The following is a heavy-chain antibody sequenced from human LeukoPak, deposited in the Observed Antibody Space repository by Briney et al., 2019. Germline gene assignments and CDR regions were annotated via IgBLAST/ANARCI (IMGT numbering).Heavy chain of an antibody. CDR2: ISSSSSYI. V-gene: IGHV3-21*01. CDR3: ARVGLDYGGTYYFGY. J-gene: IGHJ4*02. D-gene: IGHD4-23*01. CDR1: GFTFSSYS. Sequence: GGSLRLSCAASGFTFSSYSMNWVRQAPGKGLEWVSSISSSSSYIYYADSAKGRFTISRDNAKNSLYLQMNSLRAEDTAVYYCARVGLDYGGTYYFGYWGQGTLVTVSS.